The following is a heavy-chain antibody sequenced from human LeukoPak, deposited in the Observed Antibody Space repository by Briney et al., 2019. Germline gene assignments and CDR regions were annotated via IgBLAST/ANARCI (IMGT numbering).Heavy chain of an antibody. CDR2: IIPIFGTA. J-gene: IGHJ6*03. CDR3: ARDGNKMGSSYYYYYMDV. V-gene: IGHV1-69*05. Sequence: SVRVSCKASVVTFSSYAISCVRQAPGQGLEWMGGIIPIFGTANYAQKFQGRVTITTDESTSTAYMELSSLRSEDTAVYYCARDGNKMGSSYYYYYMDVWGKGTTVTVSS. D-gene: IGHD6-6*01. CDR1: VVTFSSYA.